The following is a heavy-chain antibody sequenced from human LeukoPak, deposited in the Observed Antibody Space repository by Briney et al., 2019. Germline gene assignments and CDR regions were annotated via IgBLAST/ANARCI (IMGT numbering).Heavy chain of an antibody. CDR3: AARQRITIGY. CDR1: GGSISSYY. Sequence: PSETLSLTCTVSGGSISSYYWSWIRQPPGKGLEWIGTIYYSGSTYYNPSLKSRVTISVDTSKNQVSLKLSSVTAADTAVYYCAARQRITIGYWGQGTLVTVSS. D-gene: IGHD3-3*02. CDR2: IYYSGST. V-gene: IGHV4-59*04. J-gene: IGHJ4*02.